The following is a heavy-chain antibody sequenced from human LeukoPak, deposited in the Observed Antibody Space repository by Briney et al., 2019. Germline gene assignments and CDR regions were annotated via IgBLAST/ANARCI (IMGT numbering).Heavy chain of an antibody. CDR3: ARDPGYSGSYPDY. J-gene: IGHJ4*02. CDR2: IYSSGST. V-gene: IGHV4-39*02. CDR1: GVSISSSSYY. Sequence: SETLSLTCNVSGVSISSSSYYWGWIRQPPGKGLEWIGSIYSSGSTYYNSSLKSRVTISIDTSKNQVSLKMSSVTAADTAVYYCARDPGYSGSYPDYWGQGTLVTVSS. D-gene: IGHD1-26*01.